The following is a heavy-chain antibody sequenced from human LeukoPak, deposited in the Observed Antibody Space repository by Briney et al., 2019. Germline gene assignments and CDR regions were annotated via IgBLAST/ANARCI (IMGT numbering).Heavy chain of an antibody. CDR3: AKDGQQQLGYYYYSMDV. CDR1: GFTVSSNY. J-gene: IGHJ6*03. Sequence: GGSLRLSCAASGFTVSSNYMSWVRQAQGKGLEWVSIMYSGGSTFYADSVRGRFTISRDNSKNTLYLQMNSLRAEDTAVYYCAKDGQQQLGYYYYSMDVWGKGTTVTVSS. D-gene: IGHD6-13*01. CDR2: MYSGGST. V-gene: IGHV3-53*01.